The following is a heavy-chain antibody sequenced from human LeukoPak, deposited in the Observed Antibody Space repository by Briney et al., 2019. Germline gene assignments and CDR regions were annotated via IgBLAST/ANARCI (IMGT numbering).Heavy chain of an antibody. Sequence: GGSLRLSCAASGFTFSSYGMHWVRQAPGKGLEWVAVIWYDGSNKYYADSVKGRFTISRDNSKNTLYLQMNSLRAEDTAVYYCARDGPRNYDSSGYYRWGQGTLVTVSS. CDR2: IWYDGSNK. CDR1: GFTFSSYG. J-gene: IGHJ4*02. V-gene: IGHV3-33*01. CDR3: ARDGPRNYDSSGYYR. D-gene: IGHD3-22*01.